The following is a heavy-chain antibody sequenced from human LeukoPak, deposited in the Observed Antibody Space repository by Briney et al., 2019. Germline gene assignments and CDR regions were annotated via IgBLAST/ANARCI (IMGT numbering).Heavy chain of an antibody. J-gene: IGHJ4*02. CDR3: ARGLGIRAFDY. V-gene: IGHV5-51*01. D-gene: IGHD7-27*01. CDR2: IYPGDSDT. CDR1: GYSFSTYW. Sequence: GESLKISCQGSGYSFSTYWIGWVRQMPGKGPEGMGIIYPGDSDTRYSPSFQGQVTISADKSISTAYLQWSSLKASDTAMYYCARGLGIRAFDYWGQGTLVTVSS.